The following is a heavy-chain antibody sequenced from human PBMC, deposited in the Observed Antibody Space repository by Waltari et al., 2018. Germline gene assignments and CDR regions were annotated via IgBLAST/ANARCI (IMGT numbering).Heavy chain of an antibody. J-gene: IGHJ4*02. D-gene: IGHD6-13*01. V-gene: IGHV4-59*01. CDR3: ARNIAAAFDY. CDR2: IYYSGST. CDR1: GGSISSYS. Sequence: QVQLQESGPGLVKPSETLSLPCTVSGGSISSYSWSWIRQPPGKGLEWSGYIYYSGSTNYNPSLKSRVTISVDTSKNQFSLKLSSVTAADTAVYYCARNIAAAFDYWGQGTLVTVSS.